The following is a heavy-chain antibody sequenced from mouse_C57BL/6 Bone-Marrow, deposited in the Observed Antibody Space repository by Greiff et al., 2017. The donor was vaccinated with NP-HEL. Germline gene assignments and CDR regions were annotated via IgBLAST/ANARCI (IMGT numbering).Heavy chain of an antibody. V-gene: IGHV1-81*01. D-gene: IGHD1-1*01. J-gene: IGHJ1*03. CDR1: GYTFTSYG. CDR3: ARKDYYGSSYPYWYFDV. Sequence: QVQLQQSGAELARPGASVKLSCKASGYTFTSYGISWVKQRTGQGLEWIGEIYPRSGNTYYNEKFKGKATLTADKSSSTAYMELRSLTSEDSAVYFCARKDYYGSSYPYWYFDVWGTGTTVTVSS. CDR2: IYPRSGNT.